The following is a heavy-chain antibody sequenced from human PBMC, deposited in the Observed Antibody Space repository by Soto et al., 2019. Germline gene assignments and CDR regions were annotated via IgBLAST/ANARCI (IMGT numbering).Heavy chain of an antibody. Sequence: GGSLRLSCAASGFTFSSYAMNWVRQAPGKGLEWVSSLTGSGSSTYYADSAKGRFTISRDNSKNTLYLLMNSLSVEDTAVYYCAKGRGSGTYYFDYWGQGTLVTVSS. CDR3: AKGRGSGTYYFDY. J-gene: IGHJ4*02. D-gene: IGHD6-19*01. V-gene: IGHV3-23*01. CDR1: GFTFSSYA. CDR2: LTGSGSST.